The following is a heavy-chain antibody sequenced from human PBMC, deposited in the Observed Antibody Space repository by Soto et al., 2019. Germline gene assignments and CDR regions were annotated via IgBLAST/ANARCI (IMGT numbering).Heavy chain of an antibody. CDR2: TRNKANSYTT. CDR1: GFTFSDYY. CDR3: ARGNRAFDY. D-gene: IGHD4-4*01. V-gene: IGHV3-72*01. Sequence: GGSLRLSCAASGFTFSDYYMDWVRQAPGKGLEWVGRTRNKANSYTTEYAASVKGRFTISRDDSKNSLYLQMNSLKIEDTAVYYCARGNRAFDYWGQGTLVTGSS. J-gene: IGHJ4*02.